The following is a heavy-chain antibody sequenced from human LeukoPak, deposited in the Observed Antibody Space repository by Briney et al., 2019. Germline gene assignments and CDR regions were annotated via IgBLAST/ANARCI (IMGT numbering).Heavy chain of an antibody. V-gene: IGHV1-8*03. D-gene: IGHD5-18*01. CDR2: MNPNSGNT. Sequence: ASVKVSCKASGYTFTSYDINWVRQATGQGLEWMGWMNPNSGNTGYAQKFQGRVTITRNTSISTAYMELSSLRSEDTAVYYCARGGSTAIDSGFDYWGQGTLVTVSS. J-gene: IGHJ4*02. CDR3: ARGGSTAIDSGFDY. CDR1: GYTFTSYD.